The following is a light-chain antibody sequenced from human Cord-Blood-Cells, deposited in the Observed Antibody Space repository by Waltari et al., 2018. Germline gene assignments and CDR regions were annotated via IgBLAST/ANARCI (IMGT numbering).Light chain of an antibody. Sequence: DIQMTQSPSSLSAYVVARVTITCRASQSISSYLNWYQQKPGKAPKLLVYATSSLQSGVPSRFSGSGSGSDFTLTISSLQPEDFATYYCQQSYSTPLLTFGGGTKVEIK. CDR2: ATS. V-gene: IGKV1-39*01. J-gene: IGKJ4*01. CDR3: QQSYSTPLLT. CDR1: QSISSY.